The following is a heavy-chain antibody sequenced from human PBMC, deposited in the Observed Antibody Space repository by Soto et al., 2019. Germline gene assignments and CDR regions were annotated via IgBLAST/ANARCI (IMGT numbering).Heavy chain of an antibody. V-gene: IGHV4-59*01. Sequence: SETLSLTCTVSGGSMRPYYWSWIRQPPGKGLGWIGYIYYSGNTNYNPSLESRVTISVDTSRNQFSLKLTSVTAADTAVYYCARKGAAASYSHYYMDVWGRGTTVTVSS. D-gene: IGHD6-13*01. CDR3: ARKGAAASYSHYYMDV. CDR2: IYYSGNT. J-gene: IGHJ6*03. CDR1: GGSMRPYY.